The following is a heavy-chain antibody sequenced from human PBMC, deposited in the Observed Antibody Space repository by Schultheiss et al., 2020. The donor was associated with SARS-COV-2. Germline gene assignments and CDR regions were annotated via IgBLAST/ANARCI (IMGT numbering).Heavy chain of an antibody. Sequence: GESLKISCKGSGYSFTSYWIGWVRQMPGKGLEWMGIIYPGDSDTRYSPSFQGQVTISADKSISTAYLQWSSLKASDTAMYYCARGVIVPTADSYWYFDLWGRGTLVTVSS. CDR2: IYPGDSDT. D-gene: IGHD2/OR15-2a*01. CDR1: GYSFTSYW. J-gene: IGHJ2*01. CDR3: ARGVIVPTADSYWYFDL. V-gene: IGHV5-51*01.